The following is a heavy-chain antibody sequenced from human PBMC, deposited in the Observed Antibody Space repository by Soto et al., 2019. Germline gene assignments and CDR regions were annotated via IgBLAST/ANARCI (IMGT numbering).Heavy chain of an antibody. CDR3: ATEMAAARLYYYGMDV. CDR2: IYYSGST. J-gene: IGHJ6*02. D-gene: IGHD6-13*01. CDR1: GGSISSGGYY. V-gene: IGHV4-31*03. Sequence: PSETLSLTCTVSGGSISSGGYYWSWIRQHPGKGLEWIGYIYYSGSTYYNPSLKSRVTISVDTSKNQFSLKLSSVTAADTAVYYCATEMAAARLYYYGMDVWGQGTTVTVSS.